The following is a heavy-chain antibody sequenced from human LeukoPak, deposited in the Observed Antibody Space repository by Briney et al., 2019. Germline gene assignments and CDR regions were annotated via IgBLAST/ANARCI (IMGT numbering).Heavy chain of an antibody. CDR1: GYTFTSYG. J-gene: IGHJ4*02. Sequence: ASVNVSCKASGYTFTSYGISWVRQATGQGLERMGWISAYNGNTNYAQKLQGRVTMTTDTSTSTAYMELRSLRSDDTAVYYCARSPFIVVVPAACDYWGQGTLVTVSS. D-gene: IGHD2-2*01. CDR2: ISAYNGNT. CDR3: ARSPFIVVVPAACDY. V-gene: IGHV1-18*01.